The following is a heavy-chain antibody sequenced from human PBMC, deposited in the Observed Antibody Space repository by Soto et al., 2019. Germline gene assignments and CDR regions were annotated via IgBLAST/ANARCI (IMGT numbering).Heavy chain of an antibody. V-gene: IGHV1-58*01. CDR3: AAGETYYDFWSPPPGAYFDY. Sequence: QMQLVQSGPEVKKPGTSVKVSCKASRVPLSSSAVQWVRQARGQRLEWIGWIVVGSGKKKYAEKFQERVSITWDMSTGTAYMELSSLRSDDTAAYYCAAGETYYDFWSPPPGAYFDYWGQGTLVTVSS. J-gene: IGHJ4*02. CDR2: IVVGSGKK. D-gene: IGHD3-3*01. CDR1: RVPLSSSA.